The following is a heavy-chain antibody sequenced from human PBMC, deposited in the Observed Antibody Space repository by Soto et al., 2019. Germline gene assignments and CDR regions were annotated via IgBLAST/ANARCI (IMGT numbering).Heavy chain of an antibody. CDR1: GGSISSYY. V-gene: IGHV4-59*01. J-gene: IGHJ4*02. Sequence: SETLSLTCTVSGGSISSYYWSWIRRPPGKGLEWIGYIYYSGSTNYNPSLKSRVTISVDTSKNQFSLKLSSVTAADTAVYYCASYCSSTSCYSGSEAFDYWGQGTLVTVSS. CDR3: ASYCSSTSCYSGSEAFDY. D-gene: IGHD2-2*01. CDR2: IYYSGST.